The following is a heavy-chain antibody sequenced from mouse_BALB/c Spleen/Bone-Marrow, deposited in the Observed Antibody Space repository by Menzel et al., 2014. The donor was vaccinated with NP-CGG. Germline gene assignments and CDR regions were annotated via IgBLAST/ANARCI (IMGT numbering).Heavy chain of an antibody. J-gene: IGHJ3*01. D-gene: IGHD1-2*01. Sequence: EVQLQESGGGLVQPGGSLKLSCAASGFDFXTFWMSWVRQAPGKGLEWIGEINPDRRTINYTPSLKDKFIISRDNAKNTLYLLMSKVRSEDTALYYCARLHYYGYGAYWGQGTLVTVSA. CDR2: INPDRRTI. CDR1: GFDFXTFW. V-gene: IGHV4-1*02. CDR3: ARLHYYGYGAY.